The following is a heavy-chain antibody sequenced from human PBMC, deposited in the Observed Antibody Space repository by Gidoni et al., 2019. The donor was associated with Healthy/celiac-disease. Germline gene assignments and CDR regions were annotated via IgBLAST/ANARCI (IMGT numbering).Heavy chain of an antibody. D-gene: IGHD2-2*02. CDR3: ATGGLGYCSSTSCYTH. V-gene: IGHV1-24*01. J-gene: IGHJ4*02. CDR2: FDPEDGET. CDR1: GYTLTELS. Sequence: QVQLVQSGAEVKKPGASVKVSCKVSGYTLTELSMHWVRQAPGKGLEWMGGFDPEDGETIYAQKFQGRVTMTEDTSTDTAYMELSSLRSEDTAVYYCATGGLGYCSSTSCYTHWGQGTLVTVSS.